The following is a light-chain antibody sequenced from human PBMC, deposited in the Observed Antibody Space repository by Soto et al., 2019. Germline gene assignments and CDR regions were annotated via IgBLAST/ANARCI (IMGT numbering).Light chain of an antibody. CDR3: QQYGSSPRT. J-gene: IGKJ1*01. V-gene: IGKV3-20*01. CDR2: ASG. Sequence: EIVLTQSPGTLSLSLGERATLSCRASQNVDSSYLSCYQKKPGQAPRLLIYASGSRPTGTPDRFSGRGSGTDFTLTISRLEPEDFAVYYCQQYGSSPRTFGQGTKVEV. CDR1: QNVDSSY.